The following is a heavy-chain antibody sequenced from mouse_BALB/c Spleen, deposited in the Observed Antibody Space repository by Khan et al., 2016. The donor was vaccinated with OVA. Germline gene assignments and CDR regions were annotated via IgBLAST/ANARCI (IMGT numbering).Heavy chain of an antibody. CDR2: ISTHYGNV. Sequence: QVQLQQSGPELVIPCFSVKISCKGSGYTFTDYAMHWVKQSHAKSLEWNGVISTHYGNVDSNQKFKGKATMTVDKSSNTAYMELARFTSEDPAICYGARGSGNDTFAYWGQGTLVTVSA. J-gene: IGHJ3*01. CDR1: GYTFTDYA. D-gene: IGHD2-2*01. CDR3: ARGSGNDTFAY. V-gene: IGHV1S137*01.